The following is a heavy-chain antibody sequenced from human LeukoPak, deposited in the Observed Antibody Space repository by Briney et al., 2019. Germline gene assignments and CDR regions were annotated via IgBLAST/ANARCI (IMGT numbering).Heavy chain of an antibody. V-gene: IGHV3-21*01. J-gene: IGHJ3*02. CDR1: GFTFSSYS. CDR2: ISSSSSYI. Sequence: PGGSLRLSCAASGFTFSSYSMNWVRQAPGKGLEWVSSISSSSSYIYYADSVKGRFTISRDNAKNSLYLQMNSLRAEDTAVYYCARDRSPYSYGYRAFDIWGQGTMVTVSS. CDR3: ARDRSPYSYGYRAFDI. D-gene: IGHD5-18*01.